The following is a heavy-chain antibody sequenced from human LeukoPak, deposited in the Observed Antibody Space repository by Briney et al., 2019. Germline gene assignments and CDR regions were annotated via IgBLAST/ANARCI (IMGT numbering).Heavy chain of an antibody. V-gene: IGHV3-30*02. CDR2: IRYDGSSK. D-gene: IGHD3-10*01. CDR3: ARDQAGSGHYADY. Sequence: GGSLRLSCAVSGLTFSSHSMSWVRQAPGKGLEWLAYIRYDGSSKYYADFVKGRFTISRDYSKNTLYLHMNSLRAEDTAVYYCARDQAGSGHYADYWGQGTLVTVSS. CDR1: GLTFSSHS. J-gene: IGHJ4*02.